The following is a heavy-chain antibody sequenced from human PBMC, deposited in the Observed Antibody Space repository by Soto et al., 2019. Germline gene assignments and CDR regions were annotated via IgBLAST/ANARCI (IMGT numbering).Heavy chain of an antibody. CDR1: GYTFTGYY. V-gene: IGHV1-2*02. CDR3: ARGFVVVVAAKNWFDP. D-gene: IGHD2-15*01. J-gene: IGHJ5*02. Sequence: GASVKVSCKASGYTFTGYYMHWVRQAPGQGLEWMGWINPNSGGTNYAQKFQGRVTMTRDTSISTAYMELSRLRSDDTAVYYCARGFVVVVAAKNWFDPWGQGTPVTVSS. CDR2: INPNSGGT.